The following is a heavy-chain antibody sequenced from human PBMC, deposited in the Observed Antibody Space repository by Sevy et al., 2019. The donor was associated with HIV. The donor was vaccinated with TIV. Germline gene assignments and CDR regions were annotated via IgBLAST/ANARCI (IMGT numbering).Heavy chain of an antibody. Sequence: GGSLRLSCAAYGLTFSSYGMHWVRQAPGKGLEWVAVISYDGSNKYYADSVKGRFTISRDNSKNTLYLQMNSLRAEDTALYYCAKGRWLVHDYWGQGTLVTVSS. D-gene: IGHD6-19*01. CDR1: GLTFSSYG. CDR2: ISYDGSNK. CDR3: AKGRWLVHDY. J-gene: IGHJ4*02. V-gene: IGHV3-30*18.